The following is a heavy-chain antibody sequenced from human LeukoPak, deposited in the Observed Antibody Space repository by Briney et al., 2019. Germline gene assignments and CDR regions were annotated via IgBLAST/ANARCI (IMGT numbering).Heavy chain of an antibody. V-gene: IGHV4-34*01. J-gene: IGHJ3*02. CDR1: VGSFRGYY. CDR3: ARGRRYDYVWGSYRHAFDI. Sequence: LETLSLTSAVYVGSFRGYYWSWIPPPPGTGLEWIEEINHSRSTNYNPPLKSRVTISVDTSKNQFSLKLSSVTAADTAVYYCARGRRYDYVWGSYRHAFDIGGQGTMVTVSS. D-gene: IGHD3-16*02. CDR2: INHSRST.